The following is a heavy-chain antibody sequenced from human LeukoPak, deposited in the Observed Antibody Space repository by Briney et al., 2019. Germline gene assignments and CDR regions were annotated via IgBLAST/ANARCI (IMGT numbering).Heavy chain of an antibody. V-gene: IGHV3-21*01. CDR3: ARDSVGYYGSGSYYTFDY. CDR2: ISSSSSYI. D-gene: IGHD3-10*01. J-gene: IGHJ4*02. Sequence: GGSLRLSCAASGFTFSSYSMNWVRQAPGKGLEWVSSISSSSSYIYYADSVKGRFTISRDNAKNSLYLQMNSLRAEDTAVYYCARDSVGYYGSGSYYTFDYWGQGTLVTVSS. CDR1: GFTFSSYS.